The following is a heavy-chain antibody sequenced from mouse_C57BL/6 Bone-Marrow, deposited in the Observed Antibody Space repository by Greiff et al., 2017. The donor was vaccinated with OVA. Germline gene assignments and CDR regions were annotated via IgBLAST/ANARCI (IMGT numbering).Heavy chain of an antibody. CDR3: ALPITTVAL. CDR1: GYTFTDYY. Sequence: QVQLQQSGPELVKPGASVKISCKASGYTFTDYYINWVKQRPGQGLEWIGWIFPGSGSTSYNEQFKGKATLTVDKPSSTAYMWLSSLTSEDSAVYFCALPITTVALWGQGTTLTVSS. J-gene: IGHJ2*01. V-gene: IGHV1-75*01. D-gene: IGHD1-1*01. CDR2: IFPGSGST.